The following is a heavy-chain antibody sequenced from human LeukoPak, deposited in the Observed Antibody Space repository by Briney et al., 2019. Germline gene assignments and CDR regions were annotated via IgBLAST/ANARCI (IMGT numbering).Heavy chain of an antibody. CDR3: ARDSVVVVTDY. CDR2: ISSSSSTI. Sequence: TGGSLRLSCAASGFTFSSYSMNWVRQAPGKGLEWVSYISSSSSTIYYADSVKGRFTISRDNAKNSLYLQMNSLRAEDTAVYYCARDSVVVVTDYWGQGTLVTVSS. J-gene: IGHJ4*02. D-gene: IGHD2-21*02. V-gene: IGHV3-48*04. CDR1: GFTFSSYS.